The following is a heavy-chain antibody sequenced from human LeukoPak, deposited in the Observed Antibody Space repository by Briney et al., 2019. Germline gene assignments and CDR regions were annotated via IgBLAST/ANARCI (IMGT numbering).Heavy chain of an antibody. CDR2: IKGDGSED. CDR3: AREIYCSGGSCYPDDY. D-gene: IGHD2-15*01. V-gene: IGHV3-7*01. J-gene: IGHJ4*02. CDR1: GFTFSSCW. Sequence: PGGSLRLSCAASGFTFSSCWMAWVRQAPGKELEWVANIKGDGSEDHYVDSVRGRFTISRDNAKNSLYLQMNSLRAEDTAVYYCAREIYCSGGSCYPDDYWGQGTLVTVSS.